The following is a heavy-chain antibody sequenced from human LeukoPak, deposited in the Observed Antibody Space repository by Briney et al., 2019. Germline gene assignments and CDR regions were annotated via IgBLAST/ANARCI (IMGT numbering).Heavy chain of an antibody. J-gene: IGHJ4*02. V-gene: IGHV3-7*01. D-gene: IGHD6-19*01. CDR3: ARDLTSGSYYFDY. CDR1: GFTFSSYW. Sequence: PGGSLRLSCAASGFTFSSYWMSWVRQAPGKGLEWVANIKQDGSEKYYVDSVKGRFTISRDNAKNSLYLQMNSLRAEDTAVYYCARDLTSGSYYFDYWGQGTLVTVSS. CDR2: IKQDGSEK.